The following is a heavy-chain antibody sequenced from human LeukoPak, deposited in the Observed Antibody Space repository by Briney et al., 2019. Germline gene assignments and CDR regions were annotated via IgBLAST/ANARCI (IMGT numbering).Heavy chain of an antibody. J-gene: IGHJ3*02. Sequence: GGSRRLSCAASGFTFSSYGMHWVRQAPGKGLEWVAVISYDGSNKYYADSVKGRFTISRDNSKNTLYLQMNSLRAEDTAVYYCARSGDYVPYDAFDIWGQGTMVTVSS. CDR1: GFTFSSYG. CDR3: ARSGDYVPYDAFDI. V-gene: IGHV3-30*03. CDR2: ISYDGSNK. D-gene: IGHD4-17*01.